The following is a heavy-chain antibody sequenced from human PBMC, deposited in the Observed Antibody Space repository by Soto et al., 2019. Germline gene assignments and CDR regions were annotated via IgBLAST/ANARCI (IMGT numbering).Heavy chain of an antibody. V-gene: IGHV3-9*02. J-gene: IGHJ5*02. D-gene: IGHD3-22*01. CDR1: GFMSHDFA. CDR3: AKDSNSRQLLPGVMWFDP. Sequence: EVQLVESGGRLVQPGRSLRLSCAASGFMSHDFAMHWVRQAPGKGLEWVSGISWDSGNTGYADSVKGRFTISRDNVKNSLYLQMTSLRPEDTALYYCAKDSNSRQLLPGVMWFDPWGQGTQVTGSS. CDR2: ISWDSGNT.